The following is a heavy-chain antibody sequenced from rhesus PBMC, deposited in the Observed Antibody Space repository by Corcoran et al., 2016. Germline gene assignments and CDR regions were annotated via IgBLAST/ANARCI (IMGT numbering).Heavy chain of an antibody. CDR1: GASFTGGFG. Sequence: QVQLHESGPGLLKPTATLSLTCAVSGASFTGGFGLTWILQPPCKGLEWFGSDFGGGGNNVYNPSLKSRVTISKDTSTDQFSLKLSSVTAADTAVYYCVRFTQAAPGAIYWFFDIWGPGTPISISS. V-gene: IGHV4-76*01. J-gene: IGHJ2*01. D-gene: IGHD6-31*01. CDR2: DFGGGGNN. CDR3: VRFTQAAPGAIYWFFDI.